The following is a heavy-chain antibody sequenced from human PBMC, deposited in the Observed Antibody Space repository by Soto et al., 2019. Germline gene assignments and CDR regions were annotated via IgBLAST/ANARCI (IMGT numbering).Heavy chain of an antibody. V-gene: IGHV3-33*01. Sequence: GGSLRLSCAASGFTFSSYGMHWVRQAPGKGLEWVAVIWYDGSNKYYADSVKGRFTISRDNSKNTLYLQMNSLRAEDTAVYYCARAGRFHSDYYGMDVWGQGTTVTVSS. D-gene: IGHD3-3*01. J-gene: IGHJ6*02. CDR1: GFTFSSYG. CDR2: IWYDGSNK. CDR3: ARAGRFHSDYYGMDV.